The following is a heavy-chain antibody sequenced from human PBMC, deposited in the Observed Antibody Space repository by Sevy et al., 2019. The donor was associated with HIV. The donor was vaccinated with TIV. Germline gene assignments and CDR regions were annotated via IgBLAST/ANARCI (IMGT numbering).Heavy chain of an antibody. D-gene: IGHD2-21*02. CDR2: IWNDGSNK. Sequence: GGSLRLSCAASGFTFSNHGMHWVHQAPGKALEWVAVIWNDGSNKYYADSVKGRFTISRDNSKNTLYLQMNSLRVEDTAVYFCARGGDFNDRSAKRDFDYWGQGTLVTVSS. CDR3: ARGGDFNDRSAKRDFDY. J-gene: IGHJ4*02. V-gene: IGHV3-33*01. CDR1: GFTFSNHG.